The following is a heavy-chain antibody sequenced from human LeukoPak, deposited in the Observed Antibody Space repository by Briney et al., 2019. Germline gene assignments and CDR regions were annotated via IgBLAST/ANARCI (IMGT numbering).Heavy chain of an antibody. CDR3: AKGFYGSRYWYFDR. Sequence: GGTLRLSCAASGFTFTTYWMSWVRQAPGKGLEWVSTIIASGGSTYDADSVKGRFTISRDNSRNTLYLQMNSLRAEDTAVYYCAKGFYGSRYWYFDRWGRGTPVTVSS. J-gene: IGHJ2*01. CDR2: IIASGGST. D-gene: IGHD3-10*01. CDR1: GFTFTTYW. V-gene: IGHV3-23*01.